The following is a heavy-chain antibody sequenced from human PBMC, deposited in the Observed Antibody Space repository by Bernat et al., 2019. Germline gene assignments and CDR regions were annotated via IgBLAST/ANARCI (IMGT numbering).Heavy chain of an antibody. CDR2: IYYSGST. D-gene: IGHD2-2*01. V-gene: IGHV4-31*03. J-gene: IGHJ4*02. CDR1: GCSISSGGYY. Sequence: QVQLQESGPGLVKPSQTLSLTCTVSGCSISSGGYYWSWIRQHPGKGLEWIGYIYYSGSTYYNPSLKSRVTISVDTSKNQVSLKRSSVTAADTAVYYCAGEMSGYCSSTSCYAGGFDYWGQGTLVTVSS. CDR3: AGEMSGYCSSTSCYAGGFDY.